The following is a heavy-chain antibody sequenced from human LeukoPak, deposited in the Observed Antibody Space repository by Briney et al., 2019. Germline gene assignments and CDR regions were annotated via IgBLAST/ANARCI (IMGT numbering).Heavy chain of an antibody. V-gene: IGHV1-69*13. CDR1: GGTFSSYA. CDR3: AREKGEHRWELLRPWFDP. CDR2: IIPIFGTA. Sequence: ASVKVSCKASGGTFSSYAISWVRQAPGQGLEWMGGIIPIFGTANYAQKFQGRVTITADESTSTAYMELSSLRSEDTAVYYCAREKGEHRWELLRPWFDPWGQGTLVTVSS. J-gene: IGHJ5*02. D-gene: IGHD1-26*01.